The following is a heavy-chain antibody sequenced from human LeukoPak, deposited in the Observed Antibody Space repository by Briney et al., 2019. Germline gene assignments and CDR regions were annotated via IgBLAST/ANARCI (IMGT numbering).Heavy chain of an antibody. D-gene: IGHD5-18*01. CDR1: GYTFTSYG. J-gene: IGHJ4*02. V-gene: IGHV1-18*01. Sequence: ASVKVSCKASGYTFTSYGISWVRQAPGQGLEWMGWISAYNGNTNYARKLQGRVTMTTDTSTSTADMELRSLRSDDTAVYYCARDQGSSNSAIIDYWGQGTLVTVSS. CDR2: ISAYNGNT. CDR3: ARDQGSSNSAIIDY.